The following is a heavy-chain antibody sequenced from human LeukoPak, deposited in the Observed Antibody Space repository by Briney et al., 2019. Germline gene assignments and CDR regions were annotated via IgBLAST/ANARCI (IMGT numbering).Heavy chain of an antibody. D-gene: IGHD3-3*01. V-gene: IGHV3-23*01. J-gene: IGHJ1*01. Sequence: GRSLRLPCAASGFTFSSYAMSWVRQAPGKGLEWVSAISGSGGSTYYADSVKGRFTISRDNSKNTLYLQMNSLRAEDTAVYYCAKVETYYDFWSGYLGSFQHWGQGTLVTVSS. CDR1: GFTFSSYA. CDR2: ISGSGGST. CDR3: AKVETYYDFWSGYLGSFQH.